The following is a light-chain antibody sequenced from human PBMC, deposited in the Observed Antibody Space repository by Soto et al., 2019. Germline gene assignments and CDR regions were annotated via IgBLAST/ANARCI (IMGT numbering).Light chain of an antibody. CDR1: TSNIGNND. CDR2: DSD. CDR3: GTWDSRLSVWV. V-gene: IGLV1-51*01. J-gene: IGLJ3*02. Sequence: QSVLTQPPSVSAAPGQKVIISCSGSTSNIGNNDVSWYQLLPGTAPKLLIYDSDKRPSGIRDRFSGSKSGTSATLGITGLQTGDEADYYCGTWDSRLSVWVFGGGTKVTVL.